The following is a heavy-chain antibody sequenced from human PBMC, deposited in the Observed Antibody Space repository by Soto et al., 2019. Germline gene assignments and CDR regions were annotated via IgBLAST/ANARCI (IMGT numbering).Heavy chain of an antibody. CDR2: IFSSGST. J-gene: IGHJ4*02. CDR3: AREGSYSAYNFAHGIQLWSFDF. CDR1: GGSINTFY. V-gene: IGHV4-4*07. D-gene: IGHD5-12*01. Sequence: ASETLSLTCTVSGGSINTFYWSWVRQPAGKGLEWIGRIFSSGSTSFNPSSESRVAMSVDTSKNHFSLNLSSVTAADMAVYYCAREGSYSAYNFAHGIQLWSFDFWGQGALVPSPQ.